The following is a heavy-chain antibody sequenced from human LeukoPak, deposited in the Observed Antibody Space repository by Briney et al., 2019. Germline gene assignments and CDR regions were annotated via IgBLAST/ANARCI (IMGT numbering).Heavy chain of an antibody. D-gene: IGHD1-20*01. V-gene: IGHV3-30*18. J-gene: IGHJ4*02. Sequence: PGRSLRLSCAVSGFTFSSYGMHWVRQAPGKGLEWVAVISYDGSNKYYADSVKGRFTISRDNSKNTLYLQMNSLRAEDTAVYYCAKDMPTITGTTIWVFDYWGQGTLVTVSS. CDR2: ISYDGSNK. CDR1: GFTFSSYG. CDR3: AKDMPTITGTTIWVFDY.